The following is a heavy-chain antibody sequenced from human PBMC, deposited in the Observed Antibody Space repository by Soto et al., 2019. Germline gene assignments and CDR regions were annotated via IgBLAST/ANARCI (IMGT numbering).Heavy chain of an antibody. CDR3: AKHYCGSSTTCFDASDF. CDR1: GFTFSSYA. CDR2: ISGSGGDT. Sequence: VGSLRLSCAASGFTFSSYAMSWVRQAPGKGLEWVSAISGSGGDTYYADSVQGRFTISRDNSKNTLYLQMSSLRAEDTAVYYCAKHYCGSSTTCFDASDFWGQGTMVTVSS. V-gene: IGHV3-23*01. J-gene: IGHJ3*01. D-gene: IGHD2-2*01.